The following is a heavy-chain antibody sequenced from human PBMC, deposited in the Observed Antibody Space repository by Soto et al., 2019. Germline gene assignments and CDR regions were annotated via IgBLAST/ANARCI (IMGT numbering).Heavy chain of an antibody. V-gene: IGHV3-33*01. Sequence: QVQLAESGGGVSQPGSSLRLSCVASGFTFSRYGMHWVRQAPGKGLEWVSGIWNDGSYKDYEESVKGRFSVSRDNSKNTLYLQVNSLRAEDTAVYYCARSFCMAVRYFYYFGVDVLCQGTTGTGSS. CDR2: IWNDGSYK. D-gene: IGHD6-19*01. J-gene: IGHJ6*02. CDR3: ARSFCMAVRYFYYFGVDV. CDR1: GFTFSRYG.